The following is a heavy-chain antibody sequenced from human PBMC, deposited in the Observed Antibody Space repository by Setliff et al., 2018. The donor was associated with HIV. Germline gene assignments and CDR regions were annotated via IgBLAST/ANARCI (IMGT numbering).Heavy chain of an antibody. V-gene: IGHV1-8*01. Sequence: GASVKVSCKASGSTSTSYDINWVRQATGQGLEWMGWMNPNSGNRGYAQKFQGRVTISRNTSISTAYMELSGLRSEDTAVYYCARGRGRYYDSRSYLDYWGQGTLVTVSS. D-gene: IGHD3-22*01. CDR1: GSTSTSYD. J-gene: IGHJ4*02. CDR2: MNPNSGNR. CDR3: ARGRGRYYDSRSYLDY.